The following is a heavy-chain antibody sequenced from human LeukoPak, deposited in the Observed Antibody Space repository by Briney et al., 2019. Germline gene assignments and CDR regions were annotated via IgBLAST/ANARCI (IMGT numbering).Heavy chain of an antibody. D-gene: IGHD3-9*01. Sequence: SETLSLTCTVSGGSISSYYWSWIRQPPGKGLEWIGYVFYTGTTHYNPSLKSRVTISVDTSKNQFSLKLSSVTAADTAVYYCARSKDILTGYCFDYWGQGTLVTVSS. CDR2: VFYTGTT. V-gene: IGHV4-59*01. J-gene: IGHJ4*02. CDR3: ARSKDILTGYCFDY. CDR1: GGSISSYY.